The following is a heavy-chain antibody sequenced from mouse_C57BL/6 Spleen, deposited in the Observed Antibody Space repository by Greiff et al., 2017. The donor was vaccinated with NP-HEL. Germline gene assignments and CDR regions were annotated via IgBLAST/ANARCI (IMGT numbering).Heavy chain of an antibody. CDR3: AREGLYYGNYDYFDY. V-gene: IGHV5-4*01. CDR1: GFTFSSYA. D-gene: IGHD2-1*01. Sequence: EVKLVESGGGLVKPGGSLKLSCAASGFTFSSYAMSWVRQTPEKRLEWVATISDGGSYTYYPDNVKGRFTISRDNAKNNLYLQMSHLKSEDTAMYYCAREGLYYGNYDYFDYWGQGTTLTVSS. J-gene: IGHJ2*01. CDR2: ISDGGSYT.